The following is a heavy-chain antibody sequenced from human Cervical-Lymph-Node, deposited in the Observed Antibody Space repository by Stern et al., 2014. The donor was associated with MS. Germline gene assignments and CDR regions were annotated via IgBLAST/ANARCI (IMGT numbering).Heavy chain of an antibody. V-gene: IGHV3-66*02. Sequence: EMQLVESGGGLVQPGGSLRLSCAASGFTVSTNYMSWVRQAPGKGLEWVSVIHSGYSTYYADSVKGRFTISRDNSKNMLYLQMNSLKPEDTAVYYCARDPSFYGSGSFYFWYFDLWGRGTLVTVSS. CDR1: GFTVSTNY. CDR3: ARDPSFYGSGSFYFWYFDL. CDR2: IHSGYST. J-gene: IGHJ2*01. D-gene: IGHD3-10*01.